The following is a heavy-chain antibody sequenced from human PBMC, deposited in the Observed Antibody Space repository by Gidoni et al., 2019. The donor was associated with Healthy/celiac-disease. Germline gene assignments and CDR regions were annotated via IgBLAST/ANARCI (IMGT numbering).Heavy chain of an antibody. CDR3: ARGTMVRGVLNPRAFDN. CDR2: INAGNGNT. J-gene: IGHJ4*02. Sequence: QVQLVQSGAEVKKPGASVTVSCKASGYTFTSYAMHWVRQAPGQRLEWMGWINAGNGNTKYSQKFQGRVTITRDTSASTAYMELSSLRSEDTAVYYCARGTMVRGVLNPRAFDNWGQGTLVTVSS. V-gene: IGHV1-3*01. D-gene: IGHD3-10*01. CDR1: GYTFTSYA.